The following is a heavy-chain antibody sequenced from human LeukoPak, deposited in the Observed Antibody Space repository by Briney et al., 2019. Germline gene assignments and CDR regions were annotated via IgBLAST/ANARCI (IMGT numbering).Heavy chain of an antibody. CDR3: ARDPLRGLRYFDWVNNWFDP. V-gene: IGHV1-2*02. D-gene: IGHD3-9*01. J-gene: IGHJ5*02. Sequence: ASVKVSCKASGYTFTGYYMHWVRQAPGQGLEWMGWINPNSGGTNYAQKFQGRVTMTRDTSISTAYMELSRLRSDDTAVYYCARDPLRGLRYFDWVNNWFDPWGQGTLVTVSS. CDR2: INPNSGGT. CDR1: GYTFTGYY.